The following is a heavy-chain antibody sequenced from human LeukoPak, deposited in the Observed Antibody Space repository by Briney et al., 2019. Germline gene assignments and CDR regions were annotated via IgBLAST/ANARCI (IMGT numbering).Heavy chain of an antibody. CDR3: ARVDVEDGYNYPFDY. V-gene: IGHV1-46*01. Sequence: ASVKVSCKASGYKFTDDYMHWVRQAPGQGLEWMGIINPSGGSTSYAQKFQGRVTMTRDMSTSTVYMELSSLRSEGTAVYYCARVDVEDGYNYPFDYWGQGTLVTVSS. CDR1: GYKFTDDY. CDR2: INPSGGST. J-gene: IGHJ4*02. D-gene: IGHD5-24*01.